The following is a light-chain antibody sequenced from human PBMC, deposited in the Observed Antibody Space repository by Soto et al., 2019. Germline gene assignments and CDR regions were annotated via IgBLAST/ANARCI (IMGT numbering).Light chain of an antibody. CDR1: QSISGY. Sequence: DIHMTQSPSSLSASLGDRVTIPXRAGQSISGYLNWYQQKPGXAPKXXXDHXSSLQRGGPSRLSGSGSVTDFTLTISSLQPEDFATYYCQQSYSTTRTFGGGTKVDIK. J-gene: IGKJ4*01. V-gene: IGKV1-39*01. CDR2: HXS. CDR3: QQSYSTTRT.